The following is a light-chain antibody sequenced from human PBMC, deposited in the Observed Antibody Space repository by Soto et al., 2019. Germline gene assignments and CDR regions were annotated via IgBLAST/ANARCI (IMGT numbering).Light chain of an antibody. J-gene: IGLJ2*01. CDR2: EVS. CDR1: SSDVGGYNY. CDR3: SSYTSSRTLV. V-gene: IGLV2-14*01. Sequence: QSALTQPASVSGSPGQSITISCTGTSSDVGGYNYVSWYQQHPGKAPKLMIYEVSYRPSGVSNRFSGSKSGNTASLTISGIQAEEEADYYCSSYTSSRTLVFGGGTKLTVL.